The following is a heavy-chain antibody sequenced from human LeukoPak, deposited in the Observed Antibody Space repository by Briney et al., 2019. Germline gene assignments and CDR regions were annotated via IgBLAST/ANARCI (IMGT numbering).Heavy chain of an antibody. CDR3: ARGSRELYYFDY. CDR2: VYYTGST. J-gene: IGHJ4*02. CDR1: GGSVSNYY. V-gene: IGHV4-59*08. D-gene: IGHD1-7*01. Sequence: PSETLSLTCSVSGGSVSNYYWSWIRQPPGKGLEWIGYVYYTGSTNYNPSLKSRVTMFEDKSKNQFSLRLYSVTVADTAVYYCARGSRELYYFDYWGQGTLVTVSS.